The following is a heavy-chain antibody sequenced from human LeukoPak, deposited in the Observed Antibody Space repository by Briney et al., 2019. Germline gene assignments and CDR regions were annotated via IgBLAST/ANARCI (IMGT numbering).Heavy chain of an antibody. D-gene: IGHD3-16*01. Sequence: PGGSLRLSCAVSGFTFSSYSMNWVRQAPGKGLEWVSYISSSSSTIYYAVSVKGRFTISRDNAKNSLYLQMNSLRAEDTAVYYCARDPDMGAYYYYMDVWGKGTTVTVSS. CDR3: ARDPDMGAYYYYMDV. J-gene: IGHJ6*03. CDR2: ISSSSSTI. V-gene: IGHV3-48*04. CDR1: GFTFSSYS.